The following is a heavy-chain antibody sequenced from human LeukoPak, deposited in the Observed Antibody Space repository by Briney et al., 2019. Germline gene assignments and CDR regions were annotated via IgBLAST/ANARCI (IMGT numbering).Heavy chain of an antibody. CDR1: GYTFTTHD. CDR3: ARSIAVAGTNKAFDI. J-gene: IGHJ3*02. CDR2: MNPGSGDT. Sequence: ASVKVSCKASGYTFTTHDLTWVRQATGQGLEWMGWMNPGSGDTAYAQKFQGRVTMTRDTSISTAYMELSRLRSDDTAVYYCARSIAVAGTNKAFDIWGQGTMVTVSS. V-gene: IGHV1-8*01. D-gene: IGHD6-19*01.